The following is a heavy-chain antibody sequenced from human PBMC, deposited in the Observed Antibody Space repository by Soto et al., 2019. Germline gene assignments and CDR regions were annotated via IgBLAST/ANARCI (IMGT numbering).Heavy chain of an antibody. J-gene: IGHJ4*02. V-gene: IGHV1-69*12. CDR3: ASGIQLWLRRINNGYSG. CDR1: GGTFSTYA. CDR2: IIPMFGTA. Sequence: QVQLVQSGAEVKKPESSVKVSCKAPGGTFSTYAISWVRQAPGQGLEWMGGIIPMFGTANYAQRFQDRVTITADESTKTVYVSVSSLRSEDTAVYFCASGIQLWLRRINNGYSGWGQGTLVTVSS. D-gene: IGHD5-18*01.